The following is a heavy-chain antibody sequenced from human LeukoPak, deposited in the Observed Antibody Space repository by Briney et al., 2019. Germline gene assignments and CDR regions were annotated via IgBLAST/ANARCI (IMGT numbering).Heavy chain of an antibody. CDR1: GRSISSINYY. CDR3: ARAPWGYCSGGSCYSVGFYFYY. V-gene: IGHV4-39*01. Sequence: SEPLSLTCTLSGRSISSINYYWRWIRQPPGKGLEWIGKIYYSGSTYYNPSFKSRLTISVDKSKNQFSLTLSSVTVTDTAVYYCARAPWGYCSGGSCYSVGFYFYYWGQGNLVTVSS. J-gene: IGHJ4*02. CDR2: IYYSGST. D-gene: IGHD2-15*01.